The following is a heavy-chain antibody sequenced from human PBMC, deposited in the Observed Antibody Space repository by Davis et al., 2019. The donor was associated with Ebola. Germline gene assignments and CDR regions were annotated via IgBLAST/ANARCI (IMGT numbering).Heavy chain of an antibody. D-gene: IGHD3-9*01. CDR2: ISYDGSNK. Sequence: GGSLRLSCAASGFTVSSNYMSWVRQAPGKGLEWVAVISYDGSNKYYADSVKGRFTISRDNSKNTLYLQMNSLRAEDTAVYYCAKDREVEYFDWVETSLDPWGQGTLVTVSS. CDR1: GFTVSSNY. V-gene: IGHV3-30*18. J-gene: IGHJ5*02. CDR3: AKDREVEYFDWVETSLDP.